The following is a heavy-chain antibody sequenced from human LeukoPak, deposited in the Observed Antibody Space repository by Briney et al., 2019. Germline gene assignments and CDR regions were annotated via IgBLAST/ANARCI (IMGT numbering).Heavy chain of an antibody. D-gene: IGHD3-9*01. Sequence: GGSLRLSCAASGFTFSSYSMNWVRQAPGKGLEWVSYISSSSSTIYYADSVKGRFTISRDNAKNSLYLQMNSLRAEDTAVYYCARAYYDILTGYYPYYYYYMDVWGKGTTVTVSS. CDR1: GFTFSSYS. CDR2: ISSSSSTI. V-gene: IGHV3-48*01. J-gene: IGHJ6*03. CDR3: ARAYYDILTGYYPYYYYYMDV.